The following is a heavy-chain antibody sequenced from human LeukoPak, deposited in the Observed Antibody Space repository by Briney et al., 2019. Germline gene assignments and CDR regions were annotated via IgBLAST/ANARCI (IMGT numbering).Heavy chain of an antibody. CDR2: IYTSGST. V-gene: IGHV4-4*07. D-gene: IGHD3-10*01. CDR1: GGSISNYY. J-gene: IGHJ5*02. CDR3: ARIGSGSYDNWFAL. Sequence: PSETLSLTCTVSGGSISNYYWSWIRQPAGKGLEWMGRIYTSGSTNYNPSLKSRVTMSLDTSKNQFSLKLSSVTAADTAVYYCARIGSGSYDNWFALWGQGTLVIVSS.